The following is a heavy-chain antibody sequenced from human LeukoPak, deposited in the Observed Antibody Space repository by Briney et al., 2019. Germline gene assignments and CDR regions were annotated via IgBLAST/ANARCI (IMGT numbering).Heavy chain of an antibody. V-gene: IGHV3-30-3*01. J-gene: IGHJ4*02. CDR2: ISYDGSNK. D-gene: IGHD5-18*01. CDR3: ARGRGYSYGLLDY. Sequence: GGSLRLSCAASGFTFSSYWMSWVRQAPGKGLEWVAVISYDGSNKYYADSVKGRFTISRDNSKNTLYLQMNSLRAEDTAVYYCARGRGYSYGLLDYWGQGTLVTVSS. CDR1: GFTFSSYW.